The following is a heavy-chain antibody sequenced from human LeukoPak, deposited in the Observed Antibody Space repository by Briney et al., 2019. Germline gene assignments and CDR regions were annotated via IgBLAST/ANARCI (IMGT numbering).Heavy chain of an antibody. CDR1: GFTFSSYA. D-gene: IGHD2-2*01. CDR3: AKDRRYCSSTSCYRDFDY. Sequence: PGGSLRLSCAASGFTFSSYAMSWVRQAPGKGLEWASAISGSGGSTYYADSVKGRFTISRDNSKNTLYLQMNSLRAEDTAVYYCAKDRRYCSSTSCYRDFDYWGQGTLVTVSS. V-gene: IGHV3-23*01. J-gene: IGHJ4*02. CDR2: ISGSGGST.